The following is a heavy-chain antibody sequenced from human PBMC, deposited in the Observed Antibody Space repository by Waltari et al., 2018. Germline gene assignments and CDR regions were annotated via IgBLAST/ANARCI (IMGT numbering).Heavy chain of an antibody. V-gene: IGHV1-18*01. Sequence: QVQLVQSGAEVKKPGASVKVSCEASGYTFTSYGISWVRQAPGQGLEWMGWISAYNGNTNYAQKLQDRVTMTTDTSTSTAYMELRSLRSDDTAVYYCARVVSYYDSRGYYPNPEFIPLDAFDIWGQGTMVTVSS. D-gene: IGHD3-22*01. CDR1: GYTFTSYG. CDR2: ISAYNGNT. CDR3: ARVVSYYDSRGYYPNPEFIPLDAFDI. J-gene: IGHJ3*02.